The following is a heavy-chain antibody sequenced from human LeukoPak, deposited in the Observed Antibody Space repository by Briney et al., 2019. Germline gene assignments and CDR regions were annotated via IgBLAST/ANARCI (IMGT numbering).Heavy chain of an antibody. Sequence: PSETLSLTCTVSGGSISSGGYYWSWIRQPPGKGLEWIGYIYHSGSTYYNPSLKSRVTISVDRSKNQFSLKLSSVTAADTAVYYCARDTAVEWLFTFDYWGQGTLVTVSS. CDR1: GGSISSGGYY. D-gene: IGHD3-3*01. V-gene: IGHV4-30-2*01. J-gene: IGHJ4*02. CDR3: ARDTAVEWLFTFDY. CDR2: IYHSGST.